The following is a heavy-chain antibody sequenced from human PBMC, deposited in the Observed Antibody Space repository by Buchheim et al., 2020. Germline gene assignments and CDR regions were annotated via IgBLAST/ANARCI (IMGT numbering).Heavy chain of an antibody. D-gene: IGHD6-19*01. CDR2: IDPSDSYT. CDR1: GYSFTNYW. V-gene: IGHV5-10-1*01. J-gene: IGHJ5*02. Sequence: EVQLVQSGAEVKKPGESLRISCKGSGYSFTNYWINWVRQMPGKGLEWMGRIDPSDSYTYYSPSFQGHVTISADKSIGTASLQWISLEASDTAIYYCARQVAVAGWFDPWGQGTL. CDR3: ARQVAVAGWFDP.